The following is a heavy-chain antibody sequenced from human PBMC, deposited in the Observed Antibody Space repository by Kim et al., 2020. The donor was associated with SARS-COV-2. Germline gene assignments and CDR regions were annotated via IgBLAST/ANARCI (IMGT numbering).Heavy chain of an antibody. J-gene: IGHJ4*02. CDR3: AKGLTYYYDSSGYSLDY. Sequence: VKGRFTISRDNSKNTLYLQMNSLRAEDTAVYYCAKGLTYYYDSSGYSLDYWGQGTLVTVSS. V-gene: IGHV3-23*01. D-gene: IGHD3-22*01.